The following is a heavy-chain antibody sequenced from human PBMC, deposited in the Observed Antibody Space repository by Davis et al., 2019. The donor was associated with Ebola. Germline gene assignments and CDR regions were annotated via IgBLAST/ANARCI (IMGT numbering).Heavy chain of an antibody. CDR1: GYPFTNYD. CDR3: ARTNFHFDSSGQGYSFDY. Sequence: ASVKVSCTASGYPFTNYDLNWVRQAPGQGLEWMGWMNPNSGNTDYAQKFQGRVTMTRDTSITTAYMELSSLRSTDTAVYFCARTNFHFDSSGQGYSFDYWGQGTLVTVSS. J-gene: IGHJ4*02. CDR2: MNPNSGNT. V-gene: IGHV1-8*01. D-gene: IGHD3-22*01.